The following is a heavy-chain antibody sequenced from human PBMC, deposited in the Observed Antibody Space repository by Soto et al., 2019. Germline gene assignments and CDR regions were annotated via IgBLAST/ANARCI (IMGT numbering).Heavy chain of an antibody. J-gene: IGHJ6*02. D-gene: IGHD1-7*01. V-gene: IGHV4-59*01. CDR1: GGSINGYY. CDR3: ARVKSSELRFGYYGMDV. CDR2: IYYSGST. Sequence: SETLSLTCTVSGGSINGYYWTWIRQPPGKGLEWIGYIYYSGSTDYNPSLKSRVTISVDTSKNQFSLKLSSVTAADTAVYYCARVKSSELRFGYYGMDVWGQGTTVTVSS.